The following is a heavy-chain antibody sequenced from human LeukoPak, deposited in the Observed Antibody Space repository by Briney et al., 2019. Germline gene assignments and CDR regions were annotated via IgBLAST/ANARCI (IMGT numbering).Heavy chain of an antibody. J-gene: IGHJ4*02. Sequence: SETLSLTCAVSGGSISSSNWWSWVRQPPGKGLEWIGEIYHSGSTNYNPSLKSRVTISVDKSKNQFSLKLSSVTAADTAVYYCASFDSSGWYYQVDYWGQGTLVTVSS. V-gene: IGHV4-4*02. D-gene: IGHD6-19*01. CDR2: IYHSGST. CDR1: GGSISSSNW. CDR3: ASFDSSGWYYQVDY.